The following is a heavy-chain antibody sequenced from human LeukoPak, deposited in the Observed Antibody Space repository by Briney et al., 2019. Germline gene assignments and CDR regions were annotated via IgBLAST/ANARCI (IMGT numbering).Heavy chain of an antibody. V-gene: IGHV3-7*01. D-gene: IGHD3-9*01. Sequence: RSGGSLRLSCAASGFTFSGYNMKWVRQAPGKGLEWVANIKQDGSEKFYVDSVKGRFTISRDNAKNSLYLQMTSLRPEDTALYYCAGGTGWLIDSWGQGTLVTVSS. CDR3: AGGTGWLIDS. CDR2: IKQDGSEK. CDR1: GFTFSGYN. J-gene: IGHJ4*02.